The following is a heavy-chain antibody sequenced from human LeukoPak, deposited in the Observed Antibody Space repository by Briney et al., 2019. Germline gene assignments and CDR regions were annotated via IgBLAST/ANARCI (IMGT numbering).Heavy chain of an antibody. D-gene: IGHD5-12*01. CDR1: GFTFSSNN. CDR2: ISPDGSTI. J-gene: IGHJ1*01. V-gene: IGHV3-48*03. Sequence: GGSLRLSCAASGFTFSSNNMKWVRQAPGKGLEWISYISPDGSTIYYADSVKGRFTISRDNAKNSLYLQMNSLRDEDTAVYYCARDRYALQYWGQGTLVTVSS. CDR3: ARDRYALQY.